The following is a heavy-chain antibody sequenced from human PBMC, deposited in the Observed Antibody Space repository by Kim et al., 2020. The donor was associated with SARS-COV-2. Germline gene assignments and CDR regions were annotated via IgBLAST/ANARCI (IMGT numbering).Heavy chain of an antibody. V-gene: IGHV3-66*01. D-gene: IGHD3-10*01. J-gene: IGHJ3*01. CDR1: GFSVTANY. Sequence: GGSLRLSCSTSGFSVTANYMSWVRQAPGKGPECVSVAYTGDETFYADSVKGSFTIFRDISTNTLNLLMYSLRAEDTAIYYCALVYGSGSYCFD. CDR2: AYTGDET. CDR3: ALVYGSGSYCFD.